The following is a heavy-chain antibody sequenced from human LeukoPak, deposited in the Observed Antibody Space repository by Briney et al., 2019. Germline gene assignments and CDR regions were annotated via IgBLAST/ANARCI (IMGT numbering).Heavy chain of an antibody. CDR2: IYPGDSDT. J-gene: IGHJ6*02. D-gene: IGHD5-24*01. CDR3: ARHGSEMATQDYYYYGMDV. Sequence: GESLKISCKGSGYSFTSYWIGWVRQMPGKGLEWMGIIYPGDSDTRYSPSFQGQVTISADKSISTAYLQWSSLKASDTAMYYCARHGSEMATQDYYYYGMDVWGQGTTVTVSS. V-gene: IGHV5-51*01. CDR1: GYSFTSYW.